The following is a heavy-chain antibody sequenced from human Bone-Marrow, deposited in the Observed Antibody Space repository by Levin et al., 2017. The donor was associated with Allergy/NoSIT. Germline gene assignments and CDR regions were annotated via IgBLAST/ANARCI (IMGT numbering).Heavy chain of an antibody. J-gene: IGHJ6*03. Sequence: SVKVSCRASGGTFKSYAINWVRQAPGQGLEWMGGIIPMLGTANYAQNFQGRVTITADDFTSTVYMELRSLRSEDTALYFCARGVYYYYYMDVWGTGTTVTVSS. CDR2: IIPMLGTA. V-gene: IGHV1-69*13. CDR3: ARGVYYYYYMDV. CDR1: GGTFKSYA.